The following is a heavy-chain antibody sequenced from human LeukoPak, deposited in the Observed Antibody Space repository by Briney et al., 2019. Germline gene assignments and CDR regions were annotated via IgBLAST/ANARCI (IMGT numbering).Heavy chain of an antibody. D-gene: IGHD3-10*01. CDR2: IYSGGST. CDR3: AKGSPLDLGAGESYYYGMGV. J-gene: IGHJ6*02. V-gene: IGHV3-53*01. CDR1: GFTVSSKY. Sequence: GGSLRLSCAASGFTVSSKYMSWVRQAPGKGLEWVSVIYSGGSTYYADPVKGRFTISRDNSKHMLFLQMSSLRAEDTAVYYCAKGSPLDLGAGESYYYGMGVWGQGTTVTVSS.